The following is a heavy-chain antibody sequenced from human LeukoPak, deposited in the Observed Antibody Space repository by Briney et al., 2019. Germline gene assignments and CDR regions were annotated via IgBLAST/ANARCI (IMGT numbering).Heavy chain of an antibody. V-gene: IGHV3-21*01. CDR1: GFTFSSYS. D-gene: IGHD2-15*01. CDR3: ARPRYCSGGNCYVDS. J-gene: IGHJ4*02. CDR2: ISSSSSYI. Sequence: GGSLRLSCAASGFTFSSYSMNWVRQAPGKGLEWVSSISSSSSYIYYADSVKGRFTISRDNAKNSLYLQMNSLRAEDTAVYYCARPRYCSGGNCYVDSWGQGTLVTVSS.